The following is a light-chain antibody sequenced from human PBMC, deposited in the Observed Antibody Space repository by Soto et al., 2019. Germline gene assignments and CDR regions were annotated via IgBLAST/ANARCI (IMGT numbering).Light chain of an antibody. J-gene: IGLJ1*01. Sequence: QSALTQPPYASGSPGQSVTISCTGTSGDVGGYNYVSWYQQHPGKAPKLMIFEVSERPSGVPDRFSASKSGNTASLTVSGLQAEDEADYYCSSYAGSNNYVFGTGTKLTVL. V-gene: IGLV2-8*01. CDR2: EVS. CDR3: SSYAGSNNYV. CDR1: SGDVGGYNY.